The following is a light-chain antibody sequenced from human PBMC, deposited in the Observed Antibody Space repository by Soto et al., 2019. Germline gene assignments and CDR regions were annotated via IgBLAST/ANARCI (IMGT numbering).Light chain of an antibody. J-gene: IGKJ1*01. Sequence: ETVMTQLPLSLSVIPGEPASISCRSSQSLLHTIAYNYLDWYLQKPGQSPQLLIYLSSYRASTLESGVPSRFSGSGSGTEFTLTISSPQPDDFATFYCQQYNGYPWTFGPGTKVDIK. CDR2: LSS. CDR3: QQYNGYPWT. CDR1: QSLLHTIAYNY. V-gene: IGKV2-28*01.